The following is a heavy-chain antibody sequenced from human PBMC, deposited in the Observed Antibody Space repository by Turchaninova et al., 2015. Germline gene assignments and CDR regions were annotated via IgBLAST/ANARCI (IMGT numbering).Heavy chain of an antibody. CDR1: GLTFNNYA. CDR3: ASPAGYCIGCKGYRTQSLDY. CDR2: IWYDGSNK. J-gene: IGHJ4*02. V-gene: IGHV3-33*01. Sequence: GGGVFQPGRSLRLSCAASGLTFNNYAMHWVRQAPGKGLEWVAYIWYDGSNKYYADPVKGRFIISRDNSKNTLYLQMNSLRAEDTAVYYCASPAGYCIGCKGYRTQSLDYWGQGTLVTVSS. D-gene: IGHD2-15*01.